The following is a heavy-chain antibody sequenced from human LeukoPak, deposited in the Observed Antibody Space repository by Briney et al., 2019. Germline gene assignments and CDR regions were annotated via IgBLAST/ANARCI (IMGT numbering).Heavy chain of an antibody. J-gene: IGHJ6*03. Sequence: ASVKVSCKASGYTFTSYGISWVRQAPGQGLEWMGWISAYNGNTNYAQKPQGRVTMTTDTSTSTAYMELRSLRSDDTAVYYCARFRGYGGDYYYYMDVWGKGTTVTVSS. CDR2: ISAYNGNT. D-gene: IGHD3-10*01. V-gene: IGHV1-18*01. CDR3: ARFRGYGGDYYYYMDV. CDR1: GYTFTSYG.